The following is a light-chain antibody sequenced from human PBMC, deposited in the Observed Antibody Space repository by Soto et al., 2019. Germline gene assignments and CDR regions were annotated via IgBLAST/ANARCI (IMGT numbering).Light chain of an antibody. V-gene: IGLV1-51*01. CDR1: SSNIGNNY. CDR3: GTWDSSLSAGM. J-gene: IGLJ3*02. CDR2: DDN. Sequence: QSVRKQPPSVSAAPGQKVTISCSGSSSNIGNNYVSWYQQLPGTAPKLLIYDDNKRPSGIPDRFSGSKSGTSATLGITGLQTGDEADYYCGTWDSSLSAGMFGGGTQLTVL.